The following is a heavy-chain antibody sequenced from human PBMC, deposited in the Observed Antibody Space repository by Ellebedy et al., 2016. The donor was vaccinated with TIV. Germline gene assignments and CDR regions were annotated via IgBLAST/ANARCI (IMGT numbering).Heavy chain of an antibody. Sequence: MPSETLSLTCTVSGGSISSSSYYWGWIRQPPGKGLEWIGSIYYSGSTYYNPSLQSRVTISVDTSKNQFSLKLTSVTAADTAVYYCARGGRELPFDYWGQGTLVTVSS. D-gene: IGHD1-26*01. CDR3: ARGGRELPFDY. V-gene: IGHV4-39*07. CDR1: GGSISSSSYY. CDR2: IYYSGST. J-gene: IGHJ4*02.